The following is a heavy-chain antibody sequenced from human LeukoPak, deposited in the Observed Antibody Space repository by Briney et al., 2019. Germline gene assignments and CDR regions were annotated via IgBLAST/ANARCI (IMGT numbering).Heavy chain of an antibody. CDR2: VSYDRITK. CDR3: ARGSPATHFDY. Sequence: GGSLRLSCVASGFTFSNYGMHWVRQAPGKGLEWVAVVSYDRITKYYADSVKGRFSISRDNAKNSLYLQMNSLRAEDTAVYYCARGSPATHFDYWGQGTLVTVSS. D-gene: IGHD2-2*01. J-gene: IGHJ4*02. CDR1: GFTFSNYG. V-gene: IGHV3-30*03.